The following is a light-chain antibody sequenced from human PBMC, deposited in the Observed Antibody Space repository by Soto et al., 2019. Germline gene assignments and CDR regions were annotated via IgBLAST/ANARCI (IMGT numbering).Light chain of an antibody. V-gene: IGLV1-40*01. J-gene: IGLJ3*02. CDR3: QSSDSSLFWV. Sequence: QAVLTQPPSVSAAPAQRGTLSCTGSSSNIGVGDDVHWYQQLPGTAPKLLIYGNSNRPSGVPDRCSGSKSGTSASLAITGLLAEDEADYYCQSSDSSLFWVVGEGTKLTVL. CDR2: GNS. CDR1: SSNIGVGDD.